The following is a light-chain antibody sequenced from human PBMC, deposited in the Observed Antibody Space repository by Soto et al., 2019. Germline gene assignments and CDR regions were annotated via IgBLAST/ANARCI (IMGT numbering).Light chain of an antibody. CDR1: SRDVGDFDY. CDR2: DVS. CDR3: SSSTSDSLYV. Sequence: QSALTQPASVSGSPGQSIAISCTGASRDVGDFDYVSWYQQHPGKAPKLMIYDVSNRPSGVSDRFSGSKSGNTASLTISGLQAEDEADYYCSSSTSDSLYVFGTGTKLTVL. J-gene: IGLJ1*01. V-gene: IGLV2-14*03.